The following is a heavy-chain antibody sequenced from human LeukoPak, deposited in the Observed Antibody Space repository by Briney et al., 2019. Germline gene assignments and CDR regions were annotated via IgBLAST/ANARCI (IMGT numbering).Heavy chain of an antibody. J-gene: IGHJ4*02. V-gene: IGHV3-23*01. D-gene: IGHD3-9*01. CDR3: AKSDLPGHTRIDY. CDR2: LSGNIGST. CDR1: GFTFSTYA. Sequence: PGGSLRLSCAASGFTFSTYAMSWVRQAPGKGLEWVSGLSGNIGSTYYADSVKGRFTISRDNSKNTLFLQMNSLRAEDAAVYYCAKSDLPGHTRIDYWGQGTLVTVSS.